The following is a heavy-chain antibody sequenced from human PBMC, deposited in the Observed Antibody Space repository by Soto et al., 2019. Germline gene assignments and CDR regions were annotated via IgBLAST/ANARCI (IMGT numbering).Heavy chain of an antibody. CDR2: TYYRSKWYN. V-gene: IGHV6-1*01. Sequence: SQTLSLTCAISGDSASSNSAAWNWIRQSPSRGLEWLGRTYYRSKWYNDYAVSVKSRITINPDTSKNQFSLQLNSVTPEDTAVYYCARAIAVAGTYYYYGMDVWGQGTTVTVSS. CDR1: GDSASSNSAA. CDR3: ARAIAVAGTYYYYGMDV. J-gene: IGHJ6*02. D-gene: IGHD6-19*01.